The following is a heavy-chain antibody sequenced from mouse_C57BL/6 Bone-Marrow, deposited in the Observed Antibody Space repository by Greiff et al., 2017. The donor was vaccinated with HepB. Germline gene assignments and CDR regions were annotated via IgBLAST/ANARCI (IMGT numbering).Heavy chain of an antibody. V-gene: IGHV1-26*01. D-gene: IGHD1-1*01. CDR1: GYTFTDYY. Sequence: VQLQQSGPELVKPGASVKISCKASGYTFTDYYMNWVKQSHGKSLEWIGDINPNNGGTSYNQKFKGKATLTVDKSSSTAYMELRSLPSEDSAVYYCARSRYYGSSYCWYFDVWGTGTTVTVSS. CDR3: ARSRYYGSSYCWYFDV. J-gene: IGHJ1*03. CDR2: INPNNGGT.